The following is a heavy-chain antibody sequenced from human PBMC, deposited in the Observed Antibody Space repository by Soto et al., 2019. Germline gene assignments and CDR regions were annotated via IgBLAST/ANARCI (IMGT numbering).Heavy chain of an antibody. CDR3: ARDIASPGGDYFDS. J-gene: IGHJ4*02. Sequence: VQLVESGGGLVKAVGSLRLFCTASGFTFRNYNMNWVRQAPGKGLEWVSSISTGGAYMFYADSVKGRFTISRDNAQNSLFLQIDSPRAEDTAVYYCARDIASPGGDYFDSWGQGTLVTVSS. CDR2: ISTGGAYM. D-gene: IGHD2-21*01. CDR1: GFTFRNYN. V-gene: IGHV3-21*06.